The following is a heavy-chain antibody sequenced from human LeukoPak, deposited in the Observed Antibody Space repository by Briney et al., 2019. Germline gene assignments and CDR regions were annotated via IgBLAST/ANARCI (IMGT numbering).Heavy chain of an antibody. J-gene: IGHJ3*02. CDR3: ARLILYDAFDI. V-gene: IGHV1-46*01. CDR2: LNPGVGTT. D-gene: IGHD2/OR15-2a*01. CDR1: GNTFRSYH. Sequence: ASVKVSCKASGNTFRSYHVHWVRQAPGHGLEWMGMLNPGVGTTTYAQKFRGRVTMTRDTSTTTVYMELSSLRSEDTAMYYCARLILYDAFDIWGQGTMITVSS.